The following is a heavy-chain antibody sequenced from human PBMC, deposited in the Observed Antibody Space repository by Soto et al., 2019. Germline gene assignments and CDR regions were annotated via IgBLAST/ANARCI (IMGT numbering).Heavy chain of an antibody. CDR1: GFTFSSYG. D-gene: IGHD3-22*01. J-gene: IGHJ4*02. Sequence: GGSLRLSCAASGFTFSSYGMHWVRQAPGKGLEWVAVIWYDGSNKYHADSVKGRFTISRDNSKNTLYPQMNSLRAEDTAVYYCARGPGYYYDSSGYYSDFDYWGQGTLVTVSS. CDR2: IWYDGSNK. V-gene: IGHV3-33*01. CDR3: ARGPGYYYDSSGYYSDFDY.